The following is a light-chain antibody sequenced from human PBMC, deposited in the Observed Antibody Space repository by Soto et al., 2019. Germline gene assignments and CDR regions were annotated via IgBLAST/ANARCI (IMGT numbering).Light chain of an antibody. Sequence: QSVLTQPVSVTGSPGHSITISCTGNSNDVGSYNLVSWYQQHPGKAPKLMIYEVSKRPSGVSNRFSGSKSGNTASLTISGLQAEDEADYYCCSYAGSSTYVFGTGTKVTVL. V-gene: IGLV2-23*02. CDR2: EVS. CDR3: CSYAGSSTYV. J-gene: IGLJ1*01. CDR1: SNDVGSYNL.